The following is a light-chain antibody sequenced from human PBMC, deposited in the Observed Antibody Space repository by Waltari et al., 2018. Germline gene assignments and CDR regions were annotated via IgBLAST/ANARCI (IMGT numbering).Light chain of an antibody. J-gene: IGKJ1*01. V-gene: IGKV1-17*03. CDR2: GAS. CDR3: LQHNTYPCT. CDR1: EDIDKY. Sequence: DIQMTQSPSAMSASVGDRVTITCRASEDIDKYLAWFQQKPGTVPKRLIYGASTLQSGVPSRFTGSRSGTEFNLTISSLQPEDFATYYCLQHNTYPCTFCQGTKVELK.